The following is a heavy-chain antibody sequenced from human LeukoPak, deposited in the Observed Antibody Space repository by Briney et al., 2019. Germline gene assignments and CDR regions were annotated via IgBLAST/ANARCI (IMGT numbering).Heavy chain of an antibody. CDR3: AGVWHYYGSGSYCLDY. J-gene: IGHJ4*02. Sequence: ASVRVSCKASGYTFTGYYMHWVRQAPGQGLEWMGWINPNSGGTNYAQKFQGRVTKTRDTSISTAYMELSRLRSDDTAVYYCAGVWHYYGSGSYCLDYWGQGTLVTVSS. D-gene: IGHD3-10*01. CDR2: INPNSGGT. CDR1: GYTFTGYY. V-gene: IGHV1-2*02.